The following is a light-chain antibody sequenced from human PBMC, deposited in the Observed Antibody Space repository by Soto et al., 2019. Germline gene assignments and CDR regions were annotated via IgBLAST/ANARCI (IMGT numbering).Light chain of an antibody. CDR1: QSVSSN. Sequence: EIVMTQSPATLSVSPGERATLSCRASQSVSSNLAWYQQKPGQAPRLLIYGASTRATGIPARFSGSGSGTEFTLTISRLQSEDFAVYYCQQYNNWSPWTFGQGTKLEIK. CDR3: QQYNNWSPWT. CDR2: GAS. V-gene: IGKV3-15*01. J-gene: IGKJ2*02.